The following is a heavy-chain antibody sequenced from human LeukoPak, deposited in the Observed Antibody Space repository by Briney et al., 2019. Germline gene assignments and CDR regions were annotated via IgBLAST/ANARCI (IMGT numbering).Heavy chain of an antibody. J-gene: IGHJ4*02. CDR3: ARDPTNTSGRYAYFDY. V-gene: IGHV1-18*01. CDR1: GYTFNHHG. CDR2: ISCFNGGT. D-gene: IGHD6-19*01. Sequence: GVSVKVSCKASGYTFNHHGISWVRQAPGQGLEWMGWISCFNGGTHYARKFQGRVTMTTDTSTTTAYMELRSLRSDDTALYYCARDPTNTSGRYAYFDYWGQGTLFTFSS.